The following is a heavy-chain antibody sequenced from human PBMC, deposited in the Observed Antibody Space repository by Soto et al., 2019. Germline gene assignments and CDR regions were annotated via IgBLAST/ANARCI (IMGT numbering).Heavy chain of an antibody. CDR1: GFPFSSYC. CDR2: ISYDGSNK. Sequence: GGSLRLSCAASGFPFSSYCMHWVSPDPGKGLEWVAVISYDGSNKYYADSVKGRFTISRDNSKNTLYLQMNSLRAEDTAVYYCAKGLSIAARRPYFDYWGQGTLVTVSS. V-gene: IGHV3-30*18. J-gene: IGHJ4*02. D-gene: IGHD6-6*01. CDR3: AKGLSIAARRPYFDY.